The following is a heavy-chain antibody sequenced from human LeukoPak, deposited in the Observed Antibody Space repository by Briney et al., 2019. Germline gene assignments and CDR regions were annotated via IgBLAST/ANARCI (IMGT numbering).Heavy chain of an antibody. V-gene: IGHV1-2*02. D-gene: IGHD6-19*01. CDR1: GYTFTSYY. J-gene: IGHJ4*02. CDR3: AREEDSSGFDY. CDR2: INPNSGGT. Sequence: GASVKVSCKASGYTFTSYYMHWVRQAPGQGLEWMGWINPNSGGTNYAQKFQGRVTMTRDTSISTAYMEMSRLRSDDTAVYYCAREEDSSGFDYWGQGTLVTVSS.